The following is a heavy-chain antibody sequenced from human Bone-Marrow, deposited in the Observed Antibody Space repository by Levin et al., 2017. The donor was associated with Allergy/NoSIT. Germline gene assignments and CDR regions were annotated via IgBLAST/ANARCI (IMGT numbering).Heavy chain of an antibody. CDR2: ITPDGGGT. D-gene: IGHD3-10*01. V-gene: IGHV3-23*01. CDR3: AKRSGSYYEDY. J-gene: IGHJ4*02. Sequence: PGGSLRLSCAASGFTFSNYEMTWVRQAPGKGLDWVSTITPDGGGTYSADSVKGRFTISRDNSGNTLYLQMNGLRAEDTAIYYCAKRSGSYYEDYWGQGTLVTVSS. CDR1: GFTFSNYE.